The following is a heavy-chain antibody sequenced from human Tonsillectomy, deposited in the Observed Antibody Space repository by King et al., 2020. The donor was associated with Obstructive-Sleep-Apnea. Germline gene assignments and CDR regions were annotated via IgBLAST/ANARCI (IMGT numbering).Heavy chain of an antibody. D-gene: IGHD1-1*01. Sequence: VQLVQSGAEVKKPGESLKISCKASGNRFADYWIGWVRQMPGKGLEWMGIIYPGASETRYSPSFQGQVTISADKSISTAYLQWSSLKASDTAMYYCARPRARVQLVFVDPWGQGTLVTVSS. V-gene: IGHV5-51*01. J-gene: IGHJ5*02. CDR1: GNRFADYW. CDR3: ARPRARVQLVFVDP. CDR2: IYPGASET.